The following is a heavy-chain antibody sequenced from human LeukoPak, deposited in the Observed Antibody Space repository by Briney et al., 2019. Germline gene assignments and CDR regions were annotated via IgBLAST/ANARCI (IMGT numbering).Heavy chain of an antibody. CDR1: GGSISSGSYY. J-gene: IGHJ3*02. CDR3: AGGDYWAFDI. Sequence: PSETLSLTCTVSGGSISSGSYYWSWIRQPAGKGLEWIGRIYTSGSTNYNPSLKSRVTISVDTSKNQFSLKLSSVTAADTAVYYCAGGDYWAFDIWGQGTMVTVSS. CDR2: IYTSGST. D-gene: IGHD4-17*01. V-gene: IGHV4-61*02.